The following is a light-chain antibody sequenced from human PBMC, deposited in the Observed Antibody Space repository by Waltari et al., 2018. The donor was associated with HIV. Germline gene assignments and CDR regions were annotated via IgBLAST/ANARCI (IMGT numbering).Light chain of an antibody. CDR1: SNDIGAYDS. CDR3: SSYGDSLRVL. Sequence: QSALTQPPSASGSLGQSVTISCTGSSNDIGAYDSVSWFQQHPRSAPKLLLYEVTRRPSTVADRFSGSRSGSTAFLTVAGLQPDNEATYFCSSYGDSLRVLFGGGTNVTVL. V-gene: IGLV2-8*01. J-gene: IGLJ3*02. CDR2: EVT.